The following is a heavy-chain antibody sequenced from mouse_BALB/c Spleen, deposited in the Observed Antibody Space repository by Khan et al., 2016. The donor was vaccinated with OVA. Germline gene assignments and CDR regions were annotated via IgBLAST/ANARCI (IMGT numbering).Heavy chain of an antibody. J-gene: IGHJ4*01. Sequence: EVQLVESGPGLVKPSQSLSLTCTVTGYSITSDYAWNWIRQFPGNKLEWMGYISYSGNTKYNPALKSRISITRDTSKNQFFLHLNSVTTEDTATYYCARDDYRYYDAMDYWGQGTSVTVSS. CDR2: ISYSGNT. CDR1: GYSITSDYA. CDR3: ARDDYRYYDAMDY. V-gene: IGHV3-2*02. D-gene: IGHD2-4*01.